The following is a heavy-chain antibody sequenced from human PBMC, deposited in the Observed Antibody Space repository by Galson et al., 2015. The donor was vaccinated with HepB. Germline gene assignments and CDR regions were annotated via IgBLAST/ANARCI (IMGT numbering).Heavy chain of an antibody. Sequence: SLRLSCAASGLTFNDYNMIWVRQAPGKGLEWVSSINSDSTYIYYADSVRGRFTISRDSAKNSLYLQMNSLRVEDTAIYYCARDPPLGAPFDYWGQGTLVTVSS. V-gene: IGHV3-21*01. CDR3: ARDPPLGAPFDY. CDR1: GLTFNDYN. CDR2: INSDSTYI. D-gene: IGHD7-27*01. J-gene: IGHJ4*02.